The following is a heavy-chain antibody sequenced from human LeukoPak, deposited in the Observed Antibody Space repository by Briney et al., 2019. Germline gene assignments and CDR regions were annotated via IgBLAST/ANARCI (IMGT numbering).Heavy chain of an antibody. CDR3: ARAPYDSSGYPRESAFDI. V-gene: IGHV4-59*01. CDR2: IYYSGST. J-gene: IGHJ3*02. CDR1: GGSFSSYY. D-gene: IGHD3-22*01. Sequence: SETLSLTCVVYGGSFSSYYWSWIRQPPGKGLEWIGYIYYSGSTNYNPSLKSRVTISVDTSKNQFSLKLSSVTAADTAVYYCARAPYDSSGYPRESAFDIWGQGTMVTVSS.